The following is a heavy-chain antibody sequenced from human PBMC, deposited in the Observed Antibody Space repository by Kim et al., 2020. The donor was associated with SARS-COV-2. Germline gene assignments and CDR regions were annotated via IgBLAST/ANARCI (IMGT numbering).Heavy chain of an antibody. CDR2: IYYSGST. CDR1: AGSISSYY. Sequence: SETLSLTCTASAGSISSYYWSWIRPPPGQGLEWIWYIYYSGSTNYNTSLKRRVTIPVDTSKNQFSLMLSSVTAADTSVYYCARDVGGGYRYSKYYYYY. CDR3: ARDVGGGYRYSKYYYYY. V-gene: IGHV4-59*01. J-gene: IGHJ6*01. D-gene: IGHD5-18*01.